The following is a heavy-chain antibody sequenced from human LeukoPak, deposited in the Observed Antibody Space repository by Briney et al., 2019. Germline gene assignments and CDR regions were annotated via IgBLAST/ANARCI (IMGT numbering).Heavy chain of an antibody. CDR3: ARECIMITFGGVIAYNWFDP. D-gene: IGHD3-16*02. CDR2: IYTSGST. Sequence: LSLTCTVSGGSISSGSYYWSWIRQPAGKGLEWIRRIYTSGSTNYSPSLKSRVTISVDTSKNQFSLKLSSVTAADTAVYYCARECIMITFGGVIAYNWFDPWGQGTLVTVSS. CDR1: GGSISSGSYY. J-gene: IGHJ5*02. V-gene: IGHV4-61*02.